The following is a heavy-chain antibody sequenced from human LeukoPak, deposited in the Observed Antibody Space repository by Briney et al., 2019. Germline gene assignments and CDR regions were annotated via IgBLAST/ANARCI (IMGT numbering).Heavy chain of an antibody. Sequence: SGGALRLSFATPGFPFRDYVKSRVRQAPEKGVEGVSAITGDGRGTNHADSVKGRFTIFRDNSKNTLFLQMNSLRAEDTAVYYCAKQAGTAMVSDYWGQGTLVTVSS. V-gene: IGHV3-23*01. CDR2: ITGDGRGT. CDR1: GFPFRDYV. D-gene: IGHD5-18*01. CDR3: AKQAGTAMVSDY. J-gene: IGHJ4*02.